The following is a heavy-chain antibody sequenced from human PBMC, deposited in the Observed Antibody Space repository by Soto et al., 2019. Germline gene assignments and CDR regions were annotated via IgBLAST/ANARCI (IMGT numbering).Heavy chain of an antibody. CDR3: ARDVAAADY. D-gene: IGHD6-13*01. J-gene: IGHJ4*02. CDR2: INAGNGNT. CDR1: GYTFTNYA. Sequence: QVQLVQSGAEEKKPGASVKVSCKASGYTFTNYAMHWVRQAPGQRLEWMGWINAGNGNTKYSQKLQGRVTITRDTSASTDYMELSSLRSEDTAVYYCARDVAAADYWGQGTLVTVSS. V-gene: IGHV1-3*05.